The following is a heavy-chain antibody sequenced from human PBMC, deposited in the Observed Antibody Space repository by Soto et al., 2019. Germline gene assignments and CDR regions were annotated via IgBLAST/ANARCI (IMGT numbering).Heavy chain of an antibody. J-gene: IGHJ6*02. CDR3: ASIDTAMPNYYYGMDV. CDR1: GFTVSSNY. V-gene: IGHV3-53*01. Sequence: VGSLRVSCAASGFTVSSNYMSWVRQAPGKGLEWVSVIYSGGSTYYADSVKGRFTISRDNSKNTLYLQMNSLRAEDTAVYYCASIDTAMPNYYYGMDVWGQGTTVTVSS. CDR2: IYSGGST. D-gene: IGHD5-18*01.